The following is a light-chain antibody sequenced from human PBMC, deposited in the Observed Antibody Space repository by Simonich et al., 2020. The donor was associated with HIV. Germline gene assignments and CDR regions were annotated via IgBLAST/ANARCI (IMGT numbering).Light chain of an antibody. CDR1: PGVSSSY. V-gene: IGKV3D-20*01. Sequence: EIVLTHSPATLSLSPGERATLSCRASPGVSSSYLAWYQQKPGLAPRLIIYDASSRATCIPYRFSGSGSGTDFTLTISRLEPEDFAVYYCQQYGSSPTFGQGTKVEIK. CDR2: DAS. CDR3: QQYGSSPT. J-gene: IGKJ1*01.